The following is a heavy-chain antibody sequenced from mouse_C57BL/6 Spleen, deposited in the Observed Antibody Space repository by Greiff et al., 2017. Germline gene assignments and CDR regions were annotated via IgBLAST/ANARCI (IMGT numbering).Heavy chain of an antibody. CDR3: TTRGSFAY. V-gene: IGHV14-4*01. CDR1: GFNIKDDY. CDR2: IDPENGDT. Sequence: EVQLQQSGAELVRPGASVKLSCTASGFNIKDDYMHWVKQRPEQGLEWIGWIDPENGDTEYASKFQGKATITADTSSNTAYLQLSSLTSEDTPVYYCTTRGSFAYWGQGTLVTVSA. J-gene: IGHJ3*01.